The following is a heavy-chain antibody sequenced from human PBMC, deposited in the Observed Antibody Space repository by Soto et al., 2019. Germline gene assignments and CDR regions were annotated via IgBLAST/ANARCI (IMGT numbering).Heavy chain of an antibody. D-gene: IGHD3-9*01. V-gene: IGHV1-18*01. Sequence: ASVKVSCKASGYTFTNYGISWVRQAPGQGLVWMGWISTYKDNTKYAQNLQGRVTMTTDTSTSTAYMELRSLRSDDTAMYYCARDRGVTTSYFNTIDYWGQGTLVTVSS. CDR3: ARDRGVTTSYFNTIDY. CDR2: ISTYKDNT. J-gene: IGHJ4*02. CDR1: GYTFTNYG.